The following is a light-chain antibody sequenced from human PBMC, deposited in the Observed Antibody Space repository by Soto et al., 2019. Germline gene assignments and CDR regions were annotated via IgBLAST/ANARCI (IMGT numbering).Light chain of an antibody. J-gene: IGKJ4*01. Sequence: DIPMTQSPSTLSASVGDSVTITCRASQNISNWLAWYQQAPGSAPKLLIYRASSLERGVPSRFSGSGSGTEFTLTISSLQPDDFATYYCQQFNFYPLTFGGGTKVEIK. CDR1: QNISNW. V-gene: IGKV1-5*03. CDR2: RAS. CDR3: QQFNFYPLT.